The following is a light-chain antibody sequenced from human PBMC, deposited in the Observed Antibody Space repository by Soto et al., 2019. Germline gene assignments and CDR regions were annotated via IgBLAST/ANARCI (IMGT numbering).Light chain of an antibody. CDR2: EVS. J-gene: IGLJ3*02. CDR3: SSYSGSSNWV. CDR1: SSDVGGYNY. Sequence: QSALTQPPSASGSPGQSVAISCTGTSSDVGGYNYVSWYQHHPGKAPKLMIYEVSRRPSGVSDRFSGSKSGNTASLTASGLQAEDEADYYCSSYSGSSNWVFGGGTKLTVL. V-gene: IGLV2-8*01.